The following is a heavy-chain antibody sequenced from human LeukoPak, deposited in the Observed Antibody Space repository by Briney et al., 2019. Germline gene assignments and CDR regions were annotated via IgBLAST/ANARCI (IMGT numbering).Heavy chain of an antibody. V-gene: IGHV5-51*01. CDR1: GYSFTSYW. CDR3: ARPRSGYDSTDAFDI. J-gene: IGHJ3*02. CDR2: VYPGDSDP. D-gene: IGHD5-12*01. Sequence: GESLKISCKGSGYSFTSYWIGWVRQVPGKGLEWMGIVYPGDSDPKYSPSFQGQVTISADKSISTAYLQWGSLKASDTAIYYCARPRSGYDSTDAFDIWGQGTKVTVSS.